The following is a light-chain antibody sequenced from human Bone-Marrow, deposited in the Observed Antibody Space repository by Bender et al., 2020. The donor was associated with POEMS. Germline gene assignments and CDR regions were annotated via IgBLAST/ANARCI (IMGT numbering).Light chain of an antibody. CDR3: SSYTSSGTLVV. J-gene: IGLJ2*01. CDR2: DVS. Sequence: QSALTQPASVSGSPGQSITISCTGSSSDIGGYNYVSWYQQHPGKAPKLVIYDVSNRPSGISDRFSGSKSGKTASLTISGLQAEDEADYYCSSYTSSGTLVVFGGGTKLTVL. CDR1: SSDIGGYNY. V-gene: IGLV2-14*03.